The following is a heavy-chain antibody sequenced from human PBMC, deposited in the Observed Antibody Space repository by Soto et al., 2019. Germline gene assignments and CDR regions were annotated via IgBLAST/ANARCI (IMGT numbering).Heavy chain of an antibody. CDR3: ARAEYSEGDAFDI. V-gene: IGHV4-30-2*01. CDR2: IYHSGST. D-gene: IGHD2-15*01. CDR1: GGSSSSGGYP. J-gene: IGHJ3*02. Sequence: PSETLSRTCAVSGGSSSSGGYPWSWIRQPPWKCLEWIGYIYHSGSTYYNPSLKSRVTISVDRSKNQFSLKLSSVTAAGTAVYYCARAEYSEGDAFDIWGQGTMVNVSS.